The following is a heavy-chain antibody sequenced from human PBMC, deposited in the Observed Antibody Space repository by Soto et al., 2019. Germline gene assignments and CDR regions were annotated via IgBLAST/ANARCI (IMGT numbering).Heavy chain of an antibody. CDR2: ISGSGGGT. CDR1: GFTFNIYA. D-gene: IGHD5-12*01. J-gene: IGHJ1*01. V-gene: IGHV3-23*01. Sequence: GGSLRLSCAASGFTFNIYAMSWVRQAPGKGLEWVSAISGSGGGTYYADSVEVRFTISRDNSNNTLYLQMSSLRAEDTAVSYCARCGSGTSPRVLLSVQQWGLG. CDR3: ARCGSGTSPRVLLSVQQ.